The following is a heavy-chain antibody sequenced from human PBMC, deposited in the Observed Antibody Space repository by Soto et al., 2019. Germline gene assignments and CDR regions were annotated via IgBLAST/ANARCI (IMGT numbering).Heavy chain of an antibody. CDR3: ARDTDTAMVTGVDY. CDR2: IKQDGSET. V-gene: IGHV3-7*01. D-gene: IGHD5-18*01. CDR1: GFTFSSYW. Sequence: GGSLRLSCAASGFTFSSYWMSWVRQAPGKGLEWVANIKQDGSETYYVDSVKGRFTISRDNAKNTLYLQMNSLRAEDTAVYYCARDTDTAMVTGVDYWGQGTLVTVSS. J-gene: IGHJ4*02.